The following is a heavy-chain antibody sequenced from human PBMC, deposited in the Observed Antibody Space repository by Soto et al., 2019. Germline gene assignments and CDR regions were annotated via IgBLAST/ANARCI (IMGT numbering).Heavy chain of an antibody. V-gene: IGHV3-7*01. CDR3: GAWDSTNNP. Sequence: EGHLVQSGGGLVQPGGSLRLSCVASGFTFSNFWMNWVRQTPGKGLEWVANIKPDGTAQDYVDAVKGRFTVYRDNAKNPLSRRMHSRGAVHTAIYFCGAWDSTNNPWGQGTLVTVSS. CDR2: IKPDGTAQ. J-gene: IGHJ5*02. CDR1: GFTFSNFW. D-gene: IGHD2-2*01.